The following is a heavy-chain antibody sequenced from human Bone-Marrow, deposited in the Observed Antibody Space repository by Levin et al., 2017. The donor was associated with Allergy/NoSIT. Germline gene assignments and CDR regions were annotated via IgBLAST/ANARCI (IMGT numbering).Heavy chain of an antibody. CDR1: GFPFDDYG. V-gene: IGHV3-33*01. CDR2: IWFDGTNT. CDR3: VRDLVVAAARTTPFDL. J-gene: IGHJ4*02. D-gene: IGHD3-22*01. Sequence: PGGSLRLSCVVSGFPFDDYGMHWVRQSPGKGLEWVGVIWFDGTNTFYGDPVKGRFTISRDDSKNTLYLQMNSLRVEDTAMYYCVRDLVVAAARTTPFDLWGQGTLVIVSS.